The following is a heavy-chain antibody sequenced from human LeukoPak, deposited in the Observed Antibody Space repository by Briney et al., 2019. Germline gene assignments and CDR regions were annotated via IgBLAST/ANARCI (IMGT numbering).Heavy chain of an antibody. J-gene: IGHJ4*02. D-gene: IGHD3-22*01. CDR2: ISGSGGST. CDR3: AKDQYYDSSGYPYYFDY. CDR1: GFTFSSYA. V-gene: IGHV3-23*01. Sequence: AGGSLRFSCAASGFTFSSYAMSWVRQAPGKGLEWVSAISGSGGSTYYADSVKGRFTISRDNSKNTLYLQMNSLRAEDTAVYYCAKDQYYDSSGYPYYFDYWGQGTLVTVSS.